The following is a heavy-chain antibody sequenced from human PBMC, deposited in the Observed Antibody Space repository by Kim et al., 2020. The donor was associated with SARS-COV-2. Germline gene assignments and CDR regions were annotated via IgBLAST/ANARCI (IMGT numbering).Heavy chain of an antibody. V-gene: IGHV3-48*03. Sequence: GGSLRLSCTASGFSFSSYEMNWVRQAPGKGLEWVSYISGSGNTISYADSVKGRFTVSRDNAKNSLYLQMNSLRAEDTAVYYCARDNGGSGFYPHAFNICGPGTMVTVSP. CDR1: GFSFSSYE. CDR3: ARDNGGSGFYPHAFNI. D-gene: IGHD3-22*01. J-gene: IGHJ3*02. CDR2: ISGSGNTI.